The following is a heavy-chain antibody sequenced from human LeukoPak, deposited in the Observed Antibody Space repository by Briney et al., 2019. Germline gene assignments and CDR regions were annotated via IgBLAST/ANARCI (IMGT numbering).Heavy chain of an antibody. CDR2: ISGSDGST. CDR1: GFTFSIYA. D-gene: IGHD6-19*01. V-gene: IGHV3-23*01. Sequence: GGSLRLSCAASGFTFSIYAMSWVRQAPGKGLEWVSAISGSDGSTYYADSEKGRFTISRDNSKNTLYLQMNSLRADDTAVYYWAKESSSGWGWGQGTLVSVSS. CDR3: AKESSSGWG. J-gene: IGHJ4*02.